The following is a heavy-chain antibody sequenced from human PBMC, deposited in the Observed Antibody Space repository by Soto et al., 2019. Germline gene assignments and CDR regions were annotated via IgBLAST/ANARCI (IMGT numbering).Heavy chain of an antibody. V-gene: IGHV4-30-4*08. Sequence: TLSLTCTVSGGYISRRGYYWTWVPQHPGKGLEWIGYIYASGRTYYTPSLKSRVSISVDTSKNQFSLKLRSVTAADTAVYYCAREVDIVVVPAAISSWFDPWGQGTLVTVSS. CDR2: IYASGRT. J-gene: IGHJ5*02. CDR1: GGYISRRGYY. D-gene: IGHD2-2*01. CDR3: AREVDIVVVPAAISSWFDP.